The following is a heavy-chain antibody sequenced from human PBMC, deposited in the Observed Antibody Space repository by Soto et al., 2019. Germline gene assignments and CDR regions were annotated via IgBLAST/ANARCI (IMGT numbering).Heavy chain of an antibody. V-gene: IGHV3-30-3*01. CDR3: ASPRLFSDGTTPIDY. CDR2: ISYNGSNK. D-gene: IGHD1-1*01. CDR1: GFTFSSYA. Sequence: QVQLVESGGGVVQPGRSLRLSCAASGFTFSSYAMHWVRQAPGKGLEWVAVISYNGSNKYYADSVKGRFTISRDNSKNTLYLPMNSLRAEDTAVYYCASPRLFSDGTTPIDYWGQGTLVTVSS. J-gene: IGHJ4*02.